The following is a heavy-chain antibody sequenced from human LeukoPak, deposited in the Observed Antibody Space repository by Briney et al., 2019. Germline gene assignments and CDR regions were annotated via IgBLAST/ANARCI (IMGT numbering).Heavy chain of an antibody. CDR1: GFTFSSYS. D-gene: IGHD2/OR15-2a*01. J-gene: IGHJ3*02. CDR2: INSSSSYI. CDR3: ASAILYYPGHAFDI. Sequence: TGGSLRLSCAASGFTFSSYSMNWVRQAPGKGLEWVSSINSSSSYIYYADSVKGRFTISRDNAKNSLYLQMNSLRAEDTAVYYCASAILYYPGHAFDIWGQGTMVTVSS. V-gene: IGHV3-21*01.